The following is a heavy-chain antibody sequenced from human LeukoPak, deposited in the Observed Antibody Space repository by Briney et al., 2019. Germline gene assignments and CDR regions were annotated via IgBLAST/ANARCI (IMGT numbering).Heavy chain of an antibody. V-gene: IGHV4-34*01. CDR1: GGSFSGYY. Sequence: SETLSLTCAVYGGSFSGYYWSWIRQPPGKGLEWIGEINHSGSTNYNPSLKGRVTISVDTSKNQFSLKLSSVTAADTAVYYCARTGGYDYSSLVYWGQGTLVTVSS. D-gene: IGHD5-12*01. CDR3: ARTGGYDYSSLVY. J-gene: IGHJ4*02. CDR2: INHSGST.